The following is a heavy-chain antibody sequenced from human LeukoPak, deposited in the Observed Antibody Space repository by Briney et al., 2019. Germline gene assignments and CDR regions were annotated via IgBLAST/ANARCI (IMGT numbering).Heavy chain of an antibody. CDR3: ARGEFRSLQYLEWLEAPDY. V-gene: IGHV3-30*03. Sequence: PGRSLRLSCTASGFTFSRYIMHWVRQAPGRGLEWLAVISFDGTDKYYADSVRTRFTISRDNSKNTVSLHMNSLRVEDTGVYYCARGEFRSLQYLEWLEAPDYWGLGTLVTISA. CDR2: ISFDGTDK. CDR1: GFTFSRYI. J-gene: IGHJ4*02. D-gene: IGHD3-3*01.